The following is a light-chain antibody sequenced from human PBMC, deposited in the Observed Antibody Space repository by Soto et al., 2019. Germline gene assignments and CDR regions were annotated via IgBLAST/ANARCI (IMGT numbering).Light chain of an antibody. V-gene: IGKV3-11*01. Sequence: EIVLTQSPATLSLSPGERATLSCRASQNVRTYLAWYQQRPGQAPRLLIYDASNRAAGIPARFGGSGSGTDFTLTIASLEPEDFATYYCQQRTNWPLTFGPGTKVDI. CDR1: QNVRTY. J-gene: IGKJ3*01. CDR2: DAS. CDR3: QQRTNWPLT.